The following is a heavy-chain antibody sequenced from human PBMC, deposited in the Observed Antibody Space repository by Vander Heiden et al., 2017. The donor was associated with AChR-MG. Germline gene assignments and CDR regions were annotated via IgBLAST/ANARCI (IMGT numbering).Heavy chain of an antibody. D-gene: IGHD2-15*01. J-gene: IGHJ3*02. CDR2: IKSKTDGGTT. Sequence: EVQLVESGGGLVKPGGSLRLPCAASGFTFSNAWMSWVRQAPGKGLEWVGRIKSKTDGGTTDYAAPVKGRFTISRDDSKNTLYLQMNSLKTEDTAVYYCTTGRRIWLNAFDIWGQGTMVTVSS. V-gene: IGHV3-15*01. CDR3: TTGRRIWLNAFDI. CDR1: GFTFSNAW.